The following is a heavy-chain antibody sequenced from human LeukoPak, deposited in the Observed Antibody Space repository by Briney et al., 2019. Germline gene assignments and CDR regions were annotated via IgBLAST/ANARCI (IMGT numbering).Heavy chain of an antibody. D-gene: IGHD5-12*01. CDR1: GFTFSSYG. V-gene: IGHV3-33*01. CDR3: ARDSITFYYYYYGMDV. CDR2: IWYDGSNK. J-gene: IGHJ6*02. Sequence: GGSLRLSCAASGFTFSSYGMHWVRQAPGKGLEWVAVIWYDGSNKYYADSVKGRFTIFRDNSKNTLYLQMNSLRAEDTAVYYCARDSITFYYYYYGMDVWGQGTTVTVSS.